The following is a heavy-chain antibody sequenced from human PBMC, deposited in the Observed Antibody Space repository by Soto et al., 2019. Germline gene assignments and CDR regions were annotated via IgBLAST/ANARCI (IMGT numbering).Heavy chain of an antibody. CDR2: INHSGST. Sequence: SETLSLTCAVYGGSFSDYYWSWIRQPPGKGLEWIGEINHSGSTNYNPSLKSRVTILVDTSKNQFSLKLSSVTAADTAVYYCARQAAAAIILDPWGQGTLVTVS. V-gene: IGHV4-34*01. J-gene: IGHJ5*02. D-gene: IGHD2-2*02. CDR3: ARQAAAAIILDP. CDR1: GGSFSDYY.